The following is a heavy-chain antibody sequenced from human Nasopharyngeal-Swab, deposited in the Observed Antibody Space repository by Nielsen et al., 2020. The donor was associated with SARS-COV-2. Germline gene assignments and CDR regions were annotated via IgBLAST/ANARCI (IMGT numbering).Heavy chain of an antibody. CDR2: ISAYNGNT. J-gene: IGHJ4*02. D-gene: IGHD3-3*01. Sequence: ASVKVSCKASGYTFTSYGISWVRQAPGQGLEWMGWISAYNGNTNYAQKLQGRVTMTTDTSTSTAYMDLTSLRSEDTAVYYCAMQLPIFDFDFWSGLAYWGQGTLVTVSS. CDR1: GYTFTSYG. CDR3: AMQLPIFDFDFWSGLAY. V-gene: IGHV1-18*01.